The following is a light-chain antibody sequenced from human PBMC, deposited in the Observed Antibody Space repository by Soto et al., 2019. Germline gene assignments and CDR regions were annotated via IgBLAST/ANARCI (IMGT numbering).Light chain of an antibody. V-gene: IGLV2-14*01. Sequence: QSALTQPASVSGSPGQSVTISCTGTSSDVGGYNYFSWYQQHPGKAPKLMMSEVSNRPSGVSNRFSGSKSGNTASLTISGLQAEDEADYYCSSYTSSSTRVFGTGTKVTVL. CDR1: SSDVGGYNY. CDR3: SSYTSSSTRV. J-gene: IGLJ1*01. CDR2: EVS.